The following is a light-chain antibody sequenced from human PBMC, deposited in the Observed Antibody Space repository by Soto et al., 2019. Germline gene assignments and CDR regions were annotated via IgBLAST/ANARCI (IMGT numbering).Light chain of an antibody. Sequence: QSVLTQPASVSGPPGQSITISCTGTSSDVGGYNYVSWYQQHPGKAPKVMIYDVSNRPSGVSNRFSGSKSGNTASLTISGLQVEDEADYYCSSYTSSSTRVVFGGGIKLTVL. CDR3: SSYTSSSTRVV. CDR1: SSDVGGYNY. V-gene: IGLV2-14*03. J-gene: IGLJ2*01. CDR2: DVS.